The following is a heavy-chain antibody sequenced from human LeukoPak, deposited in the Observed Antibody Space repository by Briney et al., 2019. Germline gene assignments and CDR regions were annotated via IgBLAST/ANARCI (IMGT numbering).Heavy chain of an antibody. V-gene: IGHV4-4*07. D-gene: IGHD2/OR15-2a*01. Sequence: SETLSLTCKVSGGSISGYYWAWIRQPAGKGLEWIGRIYPSGSTNYNPSLKSRVTMSIDTPTNQFSLNLNSVTAADTAVYYCARDYFRKGNAFDIWGQGTMVTISS. J-gene: IGHJ3*02. CDR2: IYPSGST. CDR1: GGSISGYY. CDR3: ARDYFRKGNAFDI.